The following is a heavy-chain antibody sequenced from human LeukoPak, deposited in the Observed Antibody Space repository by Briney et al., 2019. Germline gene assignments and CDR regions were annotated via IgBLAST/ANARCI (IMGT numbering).Heavy chain of an antibody. CDR3: AKATGYCSSTSCHYFDY. J-gene: IGHJ4*02. V-gene: IGHV3-9*01. CDR1: GFTFDDYA. CDR2: ISWNSGSI. D-gene: IGHD2-2*01. Sequence: PGRPLRLSCAASGFTFDDYAMHWVRQAPGKGLEWVSGISWNSGSIGYADSVKGRFTISRDNAKNSLYLQMNSLRAEDTALYYCAKATGYCSSTSCHYFDYWGQGTLVTVSS.